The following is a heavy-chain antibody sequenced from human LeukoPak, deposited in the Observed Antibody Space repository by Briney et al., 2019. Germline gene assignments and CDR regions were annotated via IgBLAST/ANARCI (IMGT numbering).Heavy chain of an antibody. CDR2: IHSTGST. J-gene: IGHJ3*02. V-gene: IGHV4-4*07. CDR1: GGSFTNYY. D-gene: IGHD3-9*01. Sequence: PSETLSLTCSVSGGSFTNYYRNWIRQPAGKALEWIGRIHSTGSTNYNPSVSSRVTMSVDTSKNQFSLKLRSVTAADTAVYYCARDEADTLTNYPGAFDIWGQGTMVTISS. CDR3: ARDEADTLTNYPGAFDI.